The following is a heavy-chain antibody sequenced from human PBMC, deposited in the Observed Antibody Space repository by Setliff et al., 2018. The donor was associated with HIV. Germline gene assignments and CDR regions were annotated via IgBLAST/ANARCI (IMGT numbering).Heavy chain of an antibody. CDR1: GGSLSGHY. J-gene: IGHJ4*02. D-gene: IGHD6-13*01. CDR3: VTSSSWSSRLNF. V-gene: IGHV4-34*01. CDR2: INHSGKT. Sequence: SETLSLTCAVYGGSLSGHYWTWIRQPPGEGLEWIGEINHSGKTNYNPSLKSRVTISVDTPKNQFSLKVTSVTAADTAVYYCVTSSSWSSRLNFWGQGMLVTVSS.